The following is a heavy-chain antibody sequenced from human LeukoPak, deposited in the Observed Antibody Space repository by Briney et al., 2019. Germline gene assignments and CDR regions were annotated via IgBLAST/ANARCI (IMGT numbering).Heavy chain of an antibody. CDR1: GYTFTSYD. V-gene: IGHV1-8*01. D-gene: IGHD6-19*01. CDR2: MNPKSANT. J-gene: IGHJ4*02. Sequence: ASVKVSCKAPGYTFTSYDINWVRQATGQGLEWMGWMNPKSANTGYAQKFQGRVTMTRNTSINTAYMELSSLTSEDTAVYYCARGRLSTSGWYKGDYWGQGTLVTVSS. CDR3: ARGRLSTSGWYKGDY.